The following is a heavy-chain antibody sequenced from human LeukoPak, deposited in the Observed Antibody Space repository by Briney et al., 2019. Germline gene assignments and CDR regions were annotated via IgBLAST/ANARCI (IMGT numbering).Heavy chain of an antibody. J-gene: IGHJ4*02. CDR1: GFTFSSYW. D-gene: IGHD1-26*01. CDR3: ARNSVDY. CDR2: INKDGSEK. V-gene: IGHV3-7*01. Sequence: GGSLRLSCAASGFTFSSYWMSWVRQAPGKGPEWVAHINKDGSEKYYVDSVKGRFTISRDNAKNSLDLQTNSLRDEDTAVYYCARNSVDYWGQGTLVTVSS.